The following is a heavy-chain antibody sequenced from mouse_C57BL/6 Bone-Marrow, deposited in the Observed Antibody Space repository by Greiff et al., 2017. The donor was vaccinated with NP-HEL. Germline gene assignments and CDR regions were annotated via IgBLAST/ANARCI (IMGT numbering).Heavy chain of an antibody. Sequence: EVQLQQSGPELVKPGASVKISCKASGYTFTDYYMNWVKQSHGKSLEWIGDINPNNGGTSYNQKFKGKATLTVDKSSSTAYMELRSLTSEDSAVYYCARRGGIDYWGKGTTLTVSS. D-gene: IGHD1-1*02. J-gene: IGHJ2*01. CDR2: INPNNGGT. V-gene: IGHV1-26*01. CDR1: GYTFTDYY. CDR3: ARRGGIDY.